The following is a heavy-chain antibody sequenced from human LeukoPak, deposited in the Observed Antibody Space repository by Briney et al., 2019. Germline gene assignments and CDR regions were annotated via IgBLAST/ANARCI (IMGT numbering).Heavy chain of an antibody. D-gene: IGHD2-15*01. CDR2: LYDSGST. CDR3: ARQQYSTPEFVY. V-gene: IGHV4-39*01. CDR1: GGSISSSGYN. Sequence: SETLSLTCTVSGGSISSSGYNCDWIRQPPGKGLEWIGNLYDSGSTYYNPSLKSRVTISVDTSNNQFSLKLSSVTAADTAVYYCARQQYSTPEFVYWGQGTLVTVSS. J-gene: IGHJ4*02.